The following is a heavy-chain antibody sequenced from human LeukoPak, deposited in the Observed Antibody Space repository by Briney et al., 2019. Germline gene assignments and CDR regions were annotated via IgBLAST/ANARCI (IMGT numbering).Heavy chain of an antibody. CDR3: ARVEEGYGSGRRENYYYYYMDV. CDR2: IHYSGST. Sequence: SETLSLTGTVSGGSISSYYWSWIRQPPGRGLEWIGYIHYSGSTNYNPYLKSRATISVDTSKNQFSLKLSSVTAADTAVYYCARVEEGYGSGRRENYYYYYMDVWGKGTTVTISS. J-gene: IGHJ6*03. CDR1: GGSISSYY. D-gene: IGHD3-10*01. V-gene: IGHV4-59*01.